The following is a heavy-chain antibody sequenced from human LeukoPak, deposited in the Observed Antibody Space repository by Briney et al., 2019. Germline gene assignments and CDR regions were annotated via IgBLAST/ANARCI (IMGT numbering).Heavy chain of an antibody. CDR1: GGSFSGYY. Sequence: SSETLSLTCAVYGGSFSGYYWSWIRQPPGKGLEWIGEINHSGSTNYNPSLKSRVTISVDTSKNQFSLKLSSVTAADTAVYYCARVRGDSACDPWGQGTLVTVSS. CDR3: ARVRGDSACDP. D-gene: IGHD5-12*01. CDR2: INHSGST. J-gene: IGHJ5*02. V-gene: IGHV4-34*01.